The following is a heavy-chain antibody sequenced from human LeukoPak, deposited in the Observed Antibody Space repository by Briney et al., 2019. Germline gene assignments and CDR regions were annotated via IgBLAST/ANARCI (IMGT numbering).Heavy chain of an antibody. J-gene: IGHJ6*02. V-gene: IGHV4-59*01. CDR1: GGSISGYY. Sequence: SETLSLTCTVSGGSISGYYLSWNRQSPGKGLEWIGYVYDSGSTNYNPSLKSRVIMSVDTSKTQVSLKVKSVTAADTAVYYCARGWDTGYGYYGMDVWGQGTTVTVSS. CDR2: VYDSGST. D-gene: IGHD5-18*01. CDR3: ARGWDTGYGYYGMDV.